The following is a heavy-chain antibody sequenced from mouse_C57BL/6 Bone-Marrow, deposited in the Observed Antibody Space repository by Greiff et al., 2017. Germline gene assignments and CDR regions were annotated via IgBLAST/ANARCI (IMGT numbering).Heavy chain of an antibody. D-gene: IGHD1-1*01. J-gene: IGHJ1*03. CDR3: ARPPEDNYGGEFDV. Sequence: QVQLQQPGAELVMPGASVKLSCKASGYTFTSYWMHWVKQRPGQGLEWIGEIDPSDSYTNYNQKFKGKSTLTVDKSSSTAYMQLSSLTSEDSAVDYCARPPEDNYGGEFDVWGTGTTVTVSA. V-gene: IGHV1-69*01. CDR2: IDPSDSYT. CDR1: GYTFTSYW.